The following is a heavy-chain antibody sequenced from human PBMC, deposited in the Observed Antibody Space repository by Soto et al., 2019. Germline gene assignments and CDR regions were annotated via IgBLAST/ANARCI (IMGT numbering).Heavy chain of an antibody. CDR3: ARVFGGGSYYYYGMDV. Sequence: TLSLTCAVSGGSISSGGYSWSWIRQAPGKGLEWIGYIYHSGSTYYNPSLKSRVTISVDRSKNQFSLKLSSVTAADTAVYYCARVFGGGSYYYYGMDVWGQGTTVTVSS. CDR2: IYHSGST. D-gene: IGHD3-16*01. V-gene: IGHV4-30-2*01. J-gene: IGHJ6*02. CDR1: GGSISSGGYS.